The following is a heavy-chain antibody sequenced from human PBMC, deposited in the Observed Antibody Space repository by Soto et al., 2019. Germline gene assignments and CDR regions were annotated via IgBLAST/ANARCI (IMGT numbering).Heavy chain of an antibody. D-gene: IGHD2-21*01. J-gene: IGHJ6*02. CDR3: AKEKILVISSAIAGFYYYGMDV. V-gene: IGHV3-23*01. CDR2: ISGTGGSI. CDR1: GFTFSNYG. Sequence: XGCLRLSCEASGFTFSNYGMTWVRQAPGKGLEWVSCISGTGGSIYYGESVRGRFTISRDNSKNMVYLEMNSLRAEDTAVYYCAKEKILVISSAIAGFYYYGMDVWAQGTTVTVSS.